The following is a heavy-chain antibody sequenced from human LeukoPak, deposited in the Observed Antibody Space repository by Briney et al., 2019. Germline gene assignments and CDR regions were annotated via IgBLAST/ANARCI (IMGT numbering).Heavy chain of an antibody. Sequence: GGSLRLSCAAPGFTVSSNYMSWVRQAPGKGLEWVSVIYSGGSTYYADSVKGRFTISRDNSKNTLYLQMNSLRAEDTAVYYCARPHSSSWSHSYYYYGMDVWGQGTTVTVSS. V-gene: IGHV3-66*04. CDR2: IYSGGST. CDR3: ARPHSSSWSHSYYYYGMDV. J-gene: IGHJ6*02. CDR1: GFTVSSNY. D-gene: IGHD6-13*01.